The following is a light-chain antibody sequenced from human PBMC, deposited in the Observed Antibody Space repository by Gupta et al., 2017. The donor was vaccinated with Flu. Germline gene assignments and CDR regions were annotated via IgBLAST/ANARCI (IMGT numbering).Light chain of an antibody. Sequence: VGDRVTITCRASQSVDSYLNWYQQQPGKAPKLLIYAASSLQSGVPSRFSGSGSGTDFTLTISSQQPEDFATYYCQQSHTSPTFGGGTKVDIK. J-gene: IGKJ4*01. CDR1: QSVDSY. CDR2: AAS. V-gene: IGKV1-39*01. CDR3: QQSHTSPT.